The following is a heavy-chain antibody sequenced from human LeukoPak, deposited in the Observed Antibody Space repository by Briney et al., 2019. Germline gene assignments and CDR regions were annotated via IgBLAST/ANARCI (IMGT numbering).Heavy chain of an antibody. CDR1: GGSISSGDYY. J-gene: IGHJ5*02. D-gene: IGHD3-10*01. V-gene: IGHV4-30-4*08. Sequence: SETLSLTCTVSGGSISSGDYYWSWIRQPPGKGLEWIGYIYYSGSTFYNPSHKSRFTISVDTSKTQFSLQVTSVTAADTAIYYCARLVRGADYFDPWGQGTLVTVSS. CDR3: ARLVRGADYFDP. CDR2: IYYSGST.